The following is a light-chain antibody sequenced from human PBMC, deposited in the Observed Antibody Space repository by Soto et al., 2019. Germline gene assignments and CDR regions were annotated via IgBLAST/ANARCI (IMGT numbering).Light chain of an antibody. J-gene: IGLJ2*01. CDR2: GNS. CDR1: SSNIGAGYY. Sequence: QSVLTQPASVSGAPGQRVTISCTGTSSNIGAGYYVHWYQQLPGTAPKLLIYGNSNRPSGVPDRFSGSKSGTSASLAITGLQAEDEADYYCQSYDSSLSALVFGGGTKLTVL. V-gene: IGLV1-40*01. CDR3: QSYDSSLSALV.